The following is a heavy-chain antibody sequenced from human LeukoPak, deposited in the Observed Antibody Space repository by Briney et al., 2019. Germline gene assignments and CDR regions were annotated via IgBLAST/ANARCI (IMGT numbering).Heavy chain of an antibody. CDR2: ISSSSSYI. J-gene: IGHJ4*02. V-gene: IGHV3-21*01. Sequence: PGGSLRLSCAASGFTFSSYSMNWVRQAPGKGLEWVSSISSSSSYIYYADSVKGRFTISRDNAKNSLYLQMNSLRAEDTAVYYCARALRYSRPYYSDYWGQGTLVTVSS. CDR1: GFTFSSYS. CDR3: ARALRYSRPYYSDY. D-gene: IGHD6-13*01.